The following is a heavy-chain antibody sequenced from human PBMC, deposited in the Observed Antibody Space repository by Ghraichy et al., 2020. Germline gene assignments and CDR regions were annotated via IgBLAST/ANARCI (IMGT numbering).Heavy chain of an antibody. Sequence: GGSLRLSCAASGFTFSSFAMSWVRQAPGKGLEWVSAITGSGGSTYYADSVKGRFTISRDNSKNTLYLQMNSLRADDTAVYYCAKIPMIGDPDDYWGQGTLVTVSS. J-gene: IGHJ4*02. D-gene: IGHD3-22*01. CDR3: AKIPMIGDPDDY. CDR1: GFTFSSFA. CDR2: ITGSGGST. V-gene: IGHV3-23*01.